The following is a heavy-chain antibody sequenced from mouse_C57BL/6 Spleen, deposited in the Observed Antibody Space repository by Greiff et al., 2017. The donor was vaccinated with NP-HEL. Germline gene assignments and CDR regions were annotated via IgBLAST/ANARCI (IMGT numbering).Heavy chain of an antibody. D-gene: IGHD2-12*01. J-gene: IGHJ4*01. Sequence: VQLQQSGAELVRPGSSVKLSCKASGYTFTSYWMDWVKQRPGQGLEWIGNIYPSDSETHYNQKFKDKATLTVDKSSSTAYMQLSSLTSEDSAVYYCARSRPGAMDYWGQGTSVTVSS. V-gene: IGHV1-61*01. CDR1: GYTFTSYW. CDR3: ARSRPGAMDY. CDR2: IYPSDSET.